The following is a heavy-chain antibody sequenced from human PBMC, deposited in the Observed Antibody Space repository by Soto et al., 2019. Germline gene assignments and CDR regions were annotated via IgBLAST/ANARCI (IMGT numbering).Heavy chain of an antibody. CDR1: GGTFSSYA. V-gene: IGHV1-69*12. Sequence: QVQLVQSGAEVKKPGSSVKVSCKASGGTFSSYAISWVRQAPGQGLEWMGGIIPIFGTANYAQKFQGRVTVTADDSPRTAYMELSSLRSEDTVGYYCAAEPAVVKGGRSWFDPWGQGTLVTVSS. CDR3: AAEPAVVKGGRSWFDP. J-gene: IGHJ5*02. D-gene: IGHD2-15*01. CDR2: IIPIFGTA.